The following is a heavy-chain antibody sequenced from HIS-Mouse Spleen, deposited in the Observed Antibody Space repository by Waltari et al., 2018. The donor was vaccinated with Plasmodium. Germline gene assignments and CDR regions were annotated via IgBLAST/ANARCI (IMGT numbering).Heavy chain of an antibody. D-gene: IGHD6-13*01. CDR1: GFTFSSYW. J-gene: IGHJ2*01. CDR2: IKQEGSEK. V-gene: IGHV3-7*01. CDR3: ASSWYWYFDL. Sequence: EVQLVESGGGLVQPGGSLRLSCAASGFTFSSYWRSWVRQAPGKGLEWVANIKQEGSEKYYVDSVKGRFTISRDNAKNSLYLQMNSLRAEDTAVYYCASSWYWYFDLWGRGTLVTVSS.